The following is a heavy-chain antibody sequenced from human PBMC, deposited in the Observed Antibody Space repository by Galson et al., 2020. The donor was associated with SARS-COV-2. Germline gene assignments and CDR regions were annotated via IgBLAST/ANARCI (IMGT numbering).Heavy chain of an antibody. CDR2: ISYDGSNK. Sequence: GGSLRLSCAASGFTFSSYAMPWVRQAPGKGLEWVAVISYDGSNKYYADSVKGRFTISRDNSKNTLYLQMNSLRAEDTAVYYCARSIFGVVIPYYYYGMDVWGQGTTVTVSS. D-gene: IGHD3-3*01. V-gene: IGHV3-30*04. J-gene: IGHJ6*02. CDR1: GFTFSSYA. CDR3: ARSIFGVVIPYYYYGMDV.